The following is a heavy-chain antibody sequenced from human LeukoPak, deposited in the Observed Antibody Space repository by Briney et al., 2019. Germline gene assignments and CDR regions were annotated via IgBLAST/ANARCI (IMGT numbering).Heavy chain of an antibody. CDR1: GFTFSNYW. V-gene: IGHV3-7*01. J-gene: IGHJ5*02. CDR3: ARTLRTFNWFDP. D-gene: IGHD3-16*01. Sequence: GGSLRLSCGASGFTFSNYWMSWVRQAPGKGRGWVANMKEDGSEEYYVDSVKGRFTISRDNAKNPLYLQMNSLRAEDTAVYYCARTLRTFNWFDPWGQGTLVTVSS. CDR2: MKEDGSEE.